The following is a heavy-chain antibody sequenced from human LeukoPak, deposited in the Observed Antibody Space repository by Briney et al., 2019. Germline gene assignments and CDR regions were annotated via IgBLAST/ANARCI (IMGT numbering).Heavy chain of an antibody. Sequence: SETLSLTCTVSGGSISSGNYYWNWIRQPAGKGLEWIGRIYTSGSTNYNPSLKSRVTISVDTSKNQFSLKLSSVTAADTAVYYCARVGVLRFLEWLLGYWGQGTLVTVSS. J-gene: IGHJ4*02. CDR1: GGSISSGNYY. D-gene: IGHD3-3*01. CDR3: ARVGVLRFLEWLLGY. CDR2: IYTSGST. V-gene: IGHV4-61*02.